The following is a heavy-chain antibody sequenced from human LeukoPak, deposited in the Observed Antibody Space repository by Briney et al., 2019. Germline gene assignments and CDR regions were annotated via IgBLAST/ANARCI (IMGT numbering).Heavy chain of an antibody. J-gene: IGHJ4*02. CDR2: VSGSGGNS. CDR3: AKGLSTSYYSDFDY. D-gene: IGHD2-2*01. CDR1: GFTFSTHA. Sequence: WVSLILSCAASGFTFSTHALTWVRQAPGKGLNWVAGVSGSGGNSHYADSVKGRFTISRDYSTDTVYLQMNSLSADDTAVYFCAKGLSTSYYSDFDYWGQGTLVTVAS. V-gene: IGHV3-23*01.